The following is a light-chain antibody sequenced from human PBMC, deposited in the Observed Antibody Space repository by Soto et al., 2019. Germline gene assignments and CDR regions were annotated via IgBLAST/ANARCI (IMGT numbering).Light chain of an antibody. J-gene: IGKJ1*01. Sequence: ESVLTQSPATLSLSPGERATLSCRASQSISSYFAWYQQKPGQAPRLLIYDTSTRATGIPARFSGTGSETDFTLTISGLQSEDLAVYYCQQYSDWPRTFGQGTKVDIK. V-gene: IGKV3-11*01. CDR3: QQYSDWPRT. CDR1: QSISSY. CDR2: DTS.